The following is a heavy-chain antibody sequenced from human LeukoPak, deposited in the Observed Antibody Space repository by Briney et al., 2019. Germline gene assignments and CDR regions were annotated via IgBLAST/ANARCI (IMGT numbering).Heavy chain of an antibody. Sequence: GGSLRLSCAASGFTFSSYSMNWVRQAPGKGLEWVSSITSSSSYIYYADSVKGRFTISRDNAKNSLYPQMNSLRAEDTAVYYCARSYSSSRGTFDYWGQGTLVTVSS. CDR2: ITSSSSYI. CDR3: ARSYSSSRGTFDY. J-gene: IGHJ4*02. CDR1: GFTFSSYS. V-gene: IGHV3-21*01. D-gene: IGHD6-6*01.